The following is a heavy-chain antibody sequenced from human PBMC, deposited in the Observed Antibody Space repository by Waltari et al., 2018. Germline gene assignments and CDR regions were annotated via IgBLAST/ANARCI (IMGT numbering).Heavy chain of an antibody. Sequence: QVQLVQSGAEVKKPGSSVKVSCKASGGTFSSYTISWVRQAPGQGLEWMGRVVPVLGIANYAQKFQGRVTMTADKATSTAYMELSSLRSEDTAVYYWARDPSGRFLEWLTNYGMDVWGQGTTVTVSS. J-gene: IGHJ6*02. CDR1: GGTFSSYT. CDR2: VVPVLGIA. V-gene: IGHV1-69*08. CDR3: ARDPSGRFLEWLTNYGMDV. D-gene: IGHD3-3*01.